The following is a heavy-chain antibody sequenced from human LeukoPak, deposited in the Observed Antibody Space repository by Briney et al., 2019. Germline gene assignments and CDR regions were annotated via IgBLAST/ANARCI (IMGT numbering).Heavy chain of an antibody. V-gene: IGHV1-69*06. CDR2: IIPIFGTA. J-gene: IGHJ6*03. CDR3: ARGDWIFGLTDYYYYYMDV. CDR1: GGTFSSYA. Sequence: GSSVKVSCKAPGGTFSSYAISWVRQAPGQGLEWMGGIIPIFGTANYAQKFQGRVTITADKSTSTAYMELSSLRSEDTAVYYCARGDWIFGLTDYYYYYMDVWGKGTTVTVSS. D-gene: IGHD3/OR15-3a*01.